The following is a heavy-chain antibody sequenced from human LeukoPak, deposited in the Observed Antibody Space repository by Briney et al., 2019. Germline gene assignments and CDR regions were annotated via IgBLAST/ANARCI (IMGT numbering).Heavy chain of an antibody. CDR3: AKSPPRCSGGSCYGY. CDR1: GFSFSNYG. V-gene: IGHV3-30*18. J-gene: IGHJ4*02. CDR2: ISYDGSNK. Sequence: PGRSLRLSCAASGFSFSNYGMHWFRQAPGKGLEWVAVISYDGSNKYYPDSVKGRFTISRDNSKNTLYLQMSSLRADDTALYYCAKSPPRCSGGSCYGYWGQGTLVTVSS. D-gene: IGHD2-15*01.